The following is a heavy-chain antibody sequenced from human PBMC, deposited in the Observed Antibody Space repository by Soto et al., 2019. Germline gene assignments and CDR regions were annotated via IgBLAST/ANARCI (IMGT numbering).Heavy chain of an antibody. V-gene: IGHV4-4*02. CDR3: AGLTGTTLGDWFDP. CDR2: IYHSGST. CDR1: GGSISSSNW. J-gene: IGHJ5*02. Sequence: SETLSLTCAVSGGSISSSNWWSWVRQPPGKGLEWIGEIYHSGSTNYNPSLKSRVTISVDKSKNQFSLKLSSVTAADTAVYYCAGLTGTTLGDWFDPWGQGTLVTVSS. D-gene: IGHD1-7*01.